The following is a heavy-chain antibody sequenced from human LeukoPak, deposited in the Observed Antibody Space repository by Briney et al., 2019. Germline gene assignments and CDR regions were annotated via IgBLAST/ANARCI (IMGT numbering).Heavy chain of an antibody. Sequence: GGSLRLSCAASGFTFSDYYMSWIRQAPGKGLEWVAVISYDGSNKYYADSVKGRFTISRDNSKNTLYLQMNSLRAEDTAVYYCARGHYTIFGVVIYYFDYWGQGTLVTVSS. D-gene: IGHD3-3*01. CDR2: ISYDGSNK. CDR1: GFTFSDYY. CDR3: ARGHYTIFGVVIYYFDY. J-gene: IGHJ4*02. V-gene: IGHV3-30-3*01.